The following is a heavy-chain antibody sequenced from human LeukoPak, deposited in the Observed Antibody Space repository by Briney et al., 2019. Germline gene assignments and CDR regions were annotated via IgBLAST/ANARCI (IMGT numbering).Heavy chain of an antibody. CDR1: GYTFTSNY. V-gene: IGHV1-46*01. D-gene: IGHD3-10*01. Sequence: ASVKVSCKAFGYTFTSNYMHWVRQAPGQGPEWMGVISPSGGSTTYAQKFQGRVTMTTDTSTSAAYMELRSLRSDDTAVYYCARYLVQGINWFDPWGQGTLVTVSS. J-gene: IGHJ5*02. CDR2: ISPSGGST. CDR3: ARYLVQGINWFDP.